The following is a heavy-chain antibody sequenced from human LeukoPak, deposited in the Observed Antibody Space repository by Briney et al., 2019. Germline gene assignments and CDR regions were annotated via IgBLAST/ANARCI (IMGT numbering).Heavy chain of an antibody. V-gene: IGHV1-69*13. J-gene: IGHJ4*02. CDR2: IIPIFGTA. D-gene: IGHD3-10*01. Sequence: PVKVSCKASGGTFSSYAISWVRQAPGQGLEWMGGIIPIFGTANYAQKFQGRVTITADESTSTAYMELSSLRSEDTAVYYCASLSRGSGSYYNENYWGQGTLVTVSS. CDR3: ASLSRGSGSYYNENY. CDR1: GGTFSSYA.